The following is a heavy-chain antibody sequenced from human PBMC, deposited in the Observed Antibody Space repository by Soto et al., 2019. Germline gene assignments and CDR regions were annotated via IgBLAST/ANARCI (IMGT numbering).Heavy chain of an antibody. Sequence: EVQLVQSGAEVKKPGESLKISCKGSGYSFTSYWIDWVRQMPGKGLEWMGIIYPGDSDTRYSPSFQGQVTISADKSISTAYLQWSSLKASDTAMYYCARRSSGWALYWYFDLWGRGTLVTVSS. V-gene: IGHV5-51*01. D-gene: IGHD6-19*01. CDR2: IYPGDSDT. CDR3: ARRSSGWALYWYFDL. CDR1: GYSFTSYW. J-gene: IGHJ2*01.